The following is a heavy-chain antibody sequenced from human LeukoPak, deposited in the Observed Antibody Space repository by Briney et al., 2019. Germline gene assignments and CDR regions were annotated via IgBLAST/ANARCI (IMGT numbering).Heavy chain of an antibody. CDR2: INAGNGNT. CDR3: ARGYSYGYDY. J-gene: IGHJ4*02. V-gene: IGHV1-3*01. D-gene: IGHD5-18*01. CDR1: GYTFTSYA. Sequence: GASVKVSCKASGYTFTSYAMHWVRQAPVQRLEWMGWINAGNGNTKYSQKFQGRVTITRDTSASTAYMELSSLRSEDTAMYYCARGYSYGYDYWGQGTLLTVSS.